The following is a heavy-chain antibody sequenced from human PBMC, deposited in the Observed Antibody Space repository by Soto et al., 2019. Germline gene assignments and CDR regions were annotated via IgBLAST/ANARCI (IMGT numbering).Heavy chain of an antibody. CDR3: ARGGPFGFWSGPNWFDP. J-gene: IGHJ5*02. V-gene: IGHV1-8*01. CDR1: GYTFTSYD. CDR2: MNPNSGNT. D-gene: IGHD3-3*01. Sequence: ASVKVSCKASGYTFTSYDINWVRQATGQGLEWMGWMNPNSGNTGYAQKFQGRVTMTRNTSISTAYMELSSLRSEDTAVYYCARGGPFGFWSGPNWFDPWGQGTLVTVSS.